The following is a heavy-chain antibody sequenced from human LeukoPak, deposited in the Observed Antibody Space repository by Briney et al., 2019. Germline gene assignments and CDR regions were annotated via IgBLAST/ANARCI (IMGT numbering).Heavy chain of an antibody. V-gene: IGHV4-34*01. CDR3: AMFLAGY. D-gene: IGHD3-10*02. J-gene: IGHJ4*02. Sequence: MASETLSLTCALYGGSFSGYYSGWIRPPRGKGVMWIGEINHSGSTHYNPYLTSQDTISVDTSKNHFSLKLSYVTAADTAGYYCAMFLAGYWGQGTKVTVSS. CDR2: INHSGST. CDR1: GGSFSGYY.